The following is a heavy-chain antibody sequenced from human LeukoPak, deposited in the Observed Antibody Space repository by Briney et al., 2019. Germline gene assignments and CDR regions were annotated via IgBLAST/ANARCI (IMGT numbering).Heavy chain of an antibody. CDR3: ARWSVNSGSYSAIDY. CDR2: IWYDASNE. CDR1: GFTFTSYG. V-gene: IGHV3-33*01. D-gene: IGHD1-26*01. J-gene: IGHJ4*02. Sequence: SGGSLRLSCAASGFTFTSYGMHWVRQAPGKGLECVGVIWYDASNEYYADSVKGRFTISRDNSKNTLYLQMNSLRAEDTAVYYCARWSVNSGSYSAIDYWGQGTLVTVSS.